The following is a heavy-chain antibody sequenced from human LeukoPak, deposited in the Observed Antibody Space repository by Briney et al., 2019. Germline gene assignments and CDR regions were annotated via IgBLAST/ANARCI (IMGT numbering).Heavy chain of an antibody. CDR2: IIPRLGTT. J-gene: IGHJ4*02. CDR1: GGTFNSYA. CDR3: AADGTD. Sequence: SVKVSCKASGGTFNSYAINWVRQAPGQGLEWMGGIIPRLGTTKYIEKFQGRITITTDESTTTAYMELTSLRSADTAVYYCAADGTDWGQGTLVTVSS. V-gene: IGHV1-69*05.